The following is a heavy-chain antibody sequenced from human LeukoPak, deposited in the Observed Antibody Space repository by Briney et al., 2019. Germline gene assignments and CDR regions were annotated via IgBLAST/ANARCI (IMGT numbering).Heavy chain of an antibody. V-gene: IGHV7-4-1*02. CDR2: INTNTGNP. J-gene: IGHJ4*02. CDR3: ARDRLTLYGSGRPRGAFGY. Sequence: ASVKVSCKASGYTFTSYAMNWVRQAPGQGLEWMGWINTNTGNPTYAQGFTGRFVFSLDTSVSTAYLQISSLKAEDTAVYYCARDRLTLYGSGRPRGAFGYWGQGTLVTVSS. CDR1: GYTFTSYA. D-gene: IGHD3-10*01.